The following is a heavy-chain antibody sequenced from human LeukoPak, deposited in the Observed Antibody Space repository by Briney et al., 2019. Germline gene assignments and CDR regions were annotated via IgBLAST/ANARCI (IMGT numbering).Heavy chain of an antibody. CDR3: ARYYYDSSGYYYAYYYYYMDV. Sequence: SETLSLTCTVSGGSISSYYWSWIRQPAGKGLKWIGRIYTSGSTNYNPSLKSRVTMSVDTSKNQFSLKLSSVTAADTAVYYCARYYYDSSGYYYAYYYYYMDVWGKGTTVTVSS. J-gene: IGHJ6*03. CDR2: IYTSGST. D-gene: IGHD3-22*01. V-gene: IGHV4-4*07. CDR1: GGSISSYY.